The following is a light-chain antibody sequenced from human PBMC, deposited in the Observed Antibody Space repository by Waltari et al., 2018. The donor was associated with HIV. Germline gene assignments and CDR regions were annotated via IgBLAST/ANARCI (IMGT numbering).Light chain of an antibody. CDR3: QQYNNWPRT. J-gene: IGKJ1*01. V-gene: IGKV3-15*01. Sequence: EIVMTQSTATLSVSAGERATLSCRASQRVSSNLAWYQQKPGQAPRLLIYGASTRATGIPARFSGSGSGTEFTLTISSLQSEDFAVYYCQQYNNWPRTFGQGTKVEIK. CDR1: QRVSSN. CDR2: GAS.